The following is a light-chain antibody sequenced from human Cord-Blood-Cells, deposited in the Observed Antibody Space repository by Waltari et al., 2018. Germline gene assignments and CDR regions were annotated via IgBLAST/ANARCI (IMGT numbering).Light chain of an antibody. V-gene: IGLV2-23*02. J-gene: IGLJ2*01. CDR1: SSDVGRYNL. CDR3: CSYAGSSTVV. Sequence: QSALTQPASVSGSPGQSITISCTGTSSDVGRYNLVSWYQQHPGKAPKLMIYEVSKRPSGVSNRCSGSKSGNTASLTISGLQAEDEADYYCCSYAGSSTVVFGGGTKLTVL. CDR2: EVS.